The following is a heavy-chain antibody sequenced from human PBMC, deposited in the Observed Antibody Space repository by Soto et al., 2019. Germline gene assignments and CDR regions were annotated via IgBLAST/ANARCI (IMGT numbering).Heavy chain of an antibody. V-gene: IGHV1-69-2*01. CDR1: GYTFIDHY. J-gene: IGHJ4*02. Sequence: GASVKVSCKISGYTFIDHYIHWLRQAPGKGPEWMGFIDPNDGEAVYADRLQDRVTLTADTSLDTVFMEVSSLRSEDTAVYYRASDLQGNMAPALWGQGTQVTVSS. CDR2: IDPNDGEA. CDR3: ASDLQGNMAPAL. D-gene: IGHD3-10*01.